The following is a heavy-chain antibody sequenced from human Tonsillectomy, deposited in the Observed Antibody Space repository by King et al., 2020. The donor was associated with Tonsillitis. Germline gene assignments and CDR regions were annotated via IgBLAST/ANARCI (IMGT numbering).Heavy chain of an antibody. CDR2: INHSGST. J-gene: IGHJ3*02. CDR3: AGGFCSGGRCHRWAFDI. V-gene: IGHV4-34*01. CDR1: CGSFSAYY. Sequence: VQLPQWGAGLLKPSETLSLTCAVYCGSFSAYYWSWIRQPPGRGLEWIGEINHSGSTNYNPSLKSRATVSVDTYKKQFSLNLSSLTAAETALYYCAGGFCSGGRCHRWAFDIWGQEKMVTVSS. D-gene: IGHD2-15*01.